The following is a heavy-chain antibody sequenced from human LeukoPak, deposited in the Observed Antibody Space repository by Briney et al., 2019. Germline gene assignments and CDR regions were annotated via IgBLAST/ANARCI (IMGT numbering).Heavy chain of an antibody. CDR2: INPNSGGT. J-gene: IGHJ5*02. CDR3: ASTRPYCSSTSCYPDNWFDP. D-gene: IGHD2-2*01. V-gene: IGHV1-2*02. CDR1: GYTFTGYY. Sequence: ASVKVSCKASGYTFTGYYMHWVRQAPGQGLEWMGWINPNSGGTNYAQKFQGRVTMTRDTSISTAYMELSRLRSDDTAVYYCASTRPYCSSTSCYPDNWFDPWGQGTLVTVSS.